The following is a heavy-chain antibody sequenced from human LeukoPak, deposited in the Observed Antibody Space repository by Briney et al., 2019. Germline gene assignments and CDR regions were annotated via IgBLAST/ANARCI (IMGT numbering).Heavy chain of an antibody. V-gene: IGHV1-46*01. Sequence: GASVKVSCKASGYTLTSSHAHWVRQAPGQGLEWMGLINCGDGYTNYAQKFQGRVTITADESTSTAYMELSSLRSEDTAVYYCARGPAPDSSGYQYYFDYWGQGTLVTVSS. J-gene: IGHJ4*02. D-gene: IGHD3-22*01. CDR3: ARGPAPDSSGYQYYFDY. CDR1: GYTLTSSH. CDR2: INCGDGYT.